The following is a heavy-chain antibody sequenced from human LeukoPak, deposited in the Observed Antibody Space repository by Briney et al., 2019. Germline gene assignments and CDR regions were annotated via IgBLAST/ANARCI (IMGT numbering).Heavy chain of an antibody. CDR3: ARAPYSSGWYYFDY. CDR1: GFTFSSYA. Sequence: PGRSLRLSCAASGFTFSSYAMYWVRQAPGKGLEWVALISYDGSTRDYEDSEKGRFTTSRDNSINTLYLQMNSLRPEDTAVYYCARAPYSSGWYYFDYWGQGTLVTVSS. V-gene: IGHV3-30*04. J-gene: IGHJ4*02. CDR2: ISYDGSTR. D-gene: IGHD6-19*01.